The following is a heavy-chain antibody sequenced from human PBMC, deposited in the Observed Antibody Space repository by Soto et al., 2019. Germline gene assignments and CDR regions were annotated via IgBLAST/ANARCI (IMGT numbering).Heavy chain of an antibody. CDR2: ISGDNGNT. Sequence: QVQLVQSGAEVKKPGASVRVSCQTSAYTFTNYAVSWVRQAPGQGLEWMGWISGDNGNTIYAQKFQGRVTMTTDTSTRRAYMELRNLRSGDTVGYWCGIGLLGYCSGGSCWADSWGQANVVTLPS. CDR1: AYTFTNYA. J-gene: IGHJ4*02. V-gene: IGHV1-18*01. D-gene: IGHD2-15*01. CDR3: GIGLLGYCSGGSCWADS.